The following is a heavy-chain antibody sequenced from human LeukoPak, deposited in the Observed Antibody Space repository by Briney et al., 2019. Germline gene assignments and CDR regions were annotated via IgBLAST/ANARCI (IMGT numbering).Heavy chain of an antibody. CDR2: IKQDGSEK. CDR1: GFTFSSYW. V-gene: IGHV3-7*01. CDR3: ARKPYYYDSSGAFDV. J-gene: IGHJ3*01. Sequence: GGSLRLSCAASGFTFSSYWLSWVRQAPGKGLEWVANIKQDGSEKYYVDSVKGRFTISRDNAKNSLYLQMNSLRAEDTAVYYCARKPYYYDSSGAFDVWGQGTMVTVSP. D-gene: IGHD3-22*01.